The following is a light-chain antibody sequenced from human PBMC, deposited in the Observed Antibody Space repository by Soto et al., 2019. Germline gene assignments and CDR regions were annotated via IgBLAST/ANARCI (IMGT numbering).Light chain of an antibody. CDR1: QSISSW. CDR3: QQYKSYRT. V-gene: IGKV1-5*01. J-gene: IGKJ1*01. CDR2: DAS. Sequence: DIQMTQSQSSLSASVGDRVTITCRASQSISSWLAWYQQKPGKAPKLLIYDASSLKSGVPSRFSGSASGTEFTLTISSLQPDDFATYYCQQYKSYRTFGPGTKVDIK.